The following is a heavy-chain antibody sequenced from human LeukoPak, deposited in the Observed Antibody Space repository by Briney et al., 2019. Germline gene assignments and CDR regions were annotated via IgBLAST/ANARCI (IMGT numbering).Heavy chain of an antibody. CDR2: INPSGGST. D-gene: IGHD1-1*01. CDR1: GYAFTSYY. CDR3: ARGTTDAY. Sequence: GASVTVSCKASGYAFTSYYIDWVRQAPGQGLEWMGVINPSGGSTRYAQKFQGRVTMTGDPSPRTVYMELSSLTSDDTAVYYCARGTTDAYWGQGTPVTVSS. J-gene: IGHJ4*02. V-gene: IGHV1-46*01.